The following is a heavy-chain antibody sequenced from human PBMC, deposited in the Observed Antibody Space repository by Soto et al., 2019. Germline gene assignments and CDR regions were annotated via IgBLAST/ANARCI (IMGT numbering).Heavy chain of an antibody. D-gene: IGHD2-2*01. CDR1: VDTFTTYG. J-gene: IGHJ4*02. V-gene: IGHV1-18*01. Sequence: QVQLVQSGAEVKMPGASVKVSCKASVDTFTTYGISWVRQAPGQGLEWMGWISGYNDNTKYAQKFQGRVIMTADTSTSTAYLEVRTLTSDDTAVYYCAREYCTRSRCNGVDYWGQGTLVTVSS. CDR2: ISGYNDNT. CDR3: AREYCTRSRCNGVDY.